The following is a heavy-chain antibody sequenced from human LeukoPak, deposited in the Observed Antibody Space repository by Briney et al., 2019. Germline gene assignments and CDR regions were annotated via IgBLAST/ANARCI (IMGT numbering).Heavy chain of an antibody. J-gene: IGHJ6*03. Sequence: SVKVSCKASGGTFSSYAISWVRQAPGQGLEWMGRIIPIFGTANYAQKFQGRVTITTDESTSTAYMELSSLRSEDTAVYYCAKGVGYCSGGSCYRRSYYYYYMDVWGKGTTVTVSS. V-gene: IGHV1-69*05. CDR2: IIPIFGTA. CDR3: AKGVGYCSGGSCYRRSYYYYYMDV. D-gene: IGHD2-15*01. CDR1: GGTFSSYA.